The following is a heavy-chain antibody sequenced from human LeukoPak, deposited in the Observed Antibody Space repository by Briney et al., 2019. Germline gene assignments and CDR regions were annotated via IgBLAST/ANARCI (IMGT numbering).Heavy chain of an antibody. V-gene: IGHV3-48*03. Sequence: GGSLRLSCAASGFTFSSYEMNWVRQAPGKGLEWVSYISSSGRTRYYAGSVKGRFTISRDNAKNSLYLQMNSLKAEDTAVYYCARDSSITMIRGVKDYWGQGTLVTVSS. D-gene: IGHD3-10*01. CDR3: ARDSSITMIRGVKDY. CDR2: ISSSGRTR. CDR1: GFTFSSYE. J-gene: IGHJ4*02.